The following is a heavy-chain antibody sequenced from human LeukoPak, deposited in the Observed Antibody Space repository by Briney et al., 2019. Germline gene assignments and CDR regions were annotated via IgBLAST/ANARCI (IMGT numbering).Heavy chain of an antibody. Sequence: ASVKVSCKASGYTFTSYYMHWVRQAPGQGLEWMGIINPSGGSTSYAQKFQGRVTMTRDTSTSTVYMELSSLRSEDAAVYYCARESAGYGGNSPIPFDYWGQRTLVTVSS. CDR1: GYTFTSYY. D-gene: IGHD4-23*01. CDR3: ARESAGYGGNSPIPFDY. J-gene: IGHJ4*02. V-gene: IGHV1-46*01. CDR2: INPSGGST.